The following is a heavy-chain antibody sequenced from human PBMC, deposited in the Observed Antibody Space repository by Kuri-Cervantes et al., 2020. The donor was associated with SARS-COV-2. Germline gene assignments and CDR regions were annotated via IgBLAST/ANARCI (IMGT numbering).Heavy chain of an antibody. Sequence: SVKVSCKASGFTFTGYYMQWVRQARGQRLEWIGWIIVDSGNTNYAQKFQERVTITRDMSTSTAYMELSSLRSEDMAVYYCAAALIDAFDIWGQGTMVTVSS. CDR2: IIVDSGNT. J-gene: IGHJ3*02. V-gene: IGHV1-58*02. CDR1: GFTFTGYY. CDR3: AAALIDAFDI.